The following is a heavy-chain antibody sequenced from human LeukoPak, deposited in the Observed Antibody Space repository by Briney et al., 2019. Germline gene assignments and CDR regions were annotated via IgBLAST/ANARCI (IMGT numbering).Heavy chain of an antibody. CDR2: IYHSGST. V-gene: IGHV4-38-2*02. J-gene: IGHJ5*02. CDR1: GYSISSGYY. D-gene: IGHD3-9*01. CDR3: ARENTYYDILTGYNWFDP. Sequence: PSETLSLTCAVSGYSISSGYYWGWIRQPPGKGLEWIGSIYHSGSTYYNPSLRCRVTISVDTSKNQFSLKLSSVTAADTAVYYCARENTYYDILTGYNWFDPWGQGTLVTVSS.